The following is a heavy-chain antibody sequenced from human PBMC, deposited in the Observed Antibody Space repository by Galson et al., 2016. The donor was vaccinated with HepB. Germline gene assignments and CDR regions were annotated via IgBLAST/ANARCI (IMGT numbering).Heavy chain of an antibody. J-gene: IGHJ4*02. CDR2: IYPSDSDT. D-gene: IGHD1-26*01. CDR3: ARLVGATTGYYFEY. Sequence: QSGAAVKKAGESLKISCTGSAYSFDSHWIGWVRQVPGKGLEWMGFIYPSDSDTRYRPSFQGQVTISADKSITPAYLPWSSLKASDTAMYYCARLVGATTGYYFEYWGQGTLVTVSS. V-gene: IGHV5-51*01. CDR1: AYSFDSHW.